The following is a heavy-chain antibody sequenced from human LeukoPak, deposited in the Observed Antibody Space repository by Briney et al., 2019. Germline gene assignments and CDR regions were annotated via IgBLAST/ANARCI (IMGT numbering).Heavy chain of an antibody. CDR2: ISAGADVI. Sequence: GGSLRLSCEAAGFSFRDYPMGWVRRASGKRLEWVSGISAGADVIFYADPVKGRFTISRDNSKNTLYLQMNSLRVEDTAVYYCAKRNAGLGDPANSKYFDYWGQGTLVTVSS. CDR3: AKRNAGLGDPANSKYFDY. D-gene: IGHD3-16*01. CDR1: GFSFRDYP. J-gene: IGHJ4*02. V-gene: IGHV3-23*01.